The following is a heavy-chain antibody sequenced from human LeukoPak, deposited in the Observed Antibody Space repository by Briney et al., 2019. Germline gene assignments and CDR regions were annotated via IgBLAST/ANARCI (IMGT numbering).Heavy chain of an antibody. V-gene: IGHV3-43*02. D-gene: IGHD6-19*01. J-gene: IGHJ4*02. Sequence: GGSLRLSCAASGFTFDDYAMHWVRQAPGKGLEWVSLISGDGGSTYYADSVKGRFTISRDNAKNSLYLQMNSLRAEDTAVYYCAREVKAVPGDESFDYWGQGTLVTVSS. CDR2: ISGDGGST. CDR3: AREVKAVPGDESFDY. CDR1: GFTFDDYA.